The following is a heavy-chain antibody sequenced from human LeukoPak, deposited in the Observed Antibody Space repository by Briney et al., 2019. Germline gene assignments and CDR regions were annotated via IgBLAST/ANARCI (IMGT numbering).Heavy chain of an antibody. J-gene: IGHJ4*02. CDR3: ARHKWLEPTDY. Sequence: PSETLSLTCTVSGDSISSSSHSWGWIRQPPGKGLEWIGSIYYSGATYHNPSLKSRLTISVDTSKNQFSLKLSSVTAADTAVYYCARHKWLEPTDYWGQGTLVTVSS. D-gene: IGHD6-19*01. CDR1: GDSISSSSHS. V-gene: IGHV4-39*01. CDR2: IYYSGAT.